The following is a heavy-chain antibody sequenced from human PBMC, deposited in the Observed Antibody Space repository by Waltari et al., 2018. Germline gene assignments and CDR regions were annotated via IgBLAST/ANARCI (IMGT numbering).Heavy chain of an antibody. CDR1: GYSISSGYY. D-gene: IGHD3-22*01. CDR2: IYHSGST. CDR3: ARGGYYYDSSPAGWFDP. V-gene: IGHV4-38-2*01. J-gene: IGHJ5*02. Sequence: QVQLQESGPGLVKPSETLSLTCAVSGYSISSGYYWGWIRQPPGKGLEWIGSIYHSGSTYYNPSLKSRVTISVDTSKNQFSLKLSSLRSEDTAVYYCARGGYYYDSSPAGWFDPWGQGTLVTVSS.